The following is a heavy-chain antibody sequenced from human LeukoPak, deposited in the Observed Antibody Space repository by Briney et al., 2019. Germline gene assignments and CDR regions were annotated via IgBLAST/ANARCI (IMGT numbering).Heavy chain of an antibody. CDR1: GVTFSSYW. CDR2: IKQDGSEK. CDR3: VSDPNPTVFYY. Sequence: GGSLRLSCAASGVTFSSYWMTWVRQAPGKGLEWVANIKQDGSEKYYVDSVKGRFSISRDSAKNSLYLQMNSLRAEDTAVYYCVSDPNPTVFYYWGQRTLVTVSS. V-gene: IGHV3-7*01. D-gene: IGHD4-17*01. J-gene: IGHJ4*02.